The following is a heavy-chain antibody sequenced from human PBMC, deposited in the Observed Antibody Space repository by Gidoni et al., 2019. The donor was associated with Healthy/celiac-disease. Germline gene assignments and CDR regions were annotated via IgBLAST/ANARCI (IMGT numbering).Heavy chain of an antibody. J-gene: IGHJ4*02. V-gene: IGHV1-46*01. CDR2: INPSGGST. CDR1: GHPFTSYY. D-gene: IGHD6-13*01. Sequence: QVQLVQSGAEVKKPGASVKVSCKASGHPFTSYYMHRVRQAHGQGLEWMGIINPSGGSTSYAQKFQGRVTMTRDTSTSTVYMELSSLRSEDTAVYYCAIYSSSWYYFDYWGQGTLVTVSS. CDR3: AIYSSSWYYFDY.